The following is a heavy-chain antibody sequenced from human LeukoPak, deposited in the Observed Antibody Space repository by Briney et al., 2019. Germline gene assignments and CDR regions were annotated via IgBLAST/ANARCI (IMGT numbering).Heavy chain of an antibody. V-gene: IGHV1-2*06. CDR3: ARTAYSSGSDY. J-gene: IGHJ4*02. Sequence: ASVEVSCKASGYTFTGYYMHWVRQAPGQGLEWMGRINPNTGGTNYAQKFQGRVTMTRDTSISTAYMELSRLRSDDTAVYYCARTAYSSGSDYWGQGTLVTVSS. CDR2: INPNTGGT. CDR1: GYTFTGYY. D-gene: IGHD6-19*01.